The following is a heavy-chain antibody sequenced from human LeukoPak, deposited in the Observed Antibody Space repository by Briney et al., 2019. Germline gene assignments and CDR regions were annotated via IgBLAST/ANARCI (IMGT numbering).Heavy chain of an antibody. D-gene: IGHD6-19*01. Sequence: GGSLRLSCAASGFRFSSYNMHWVRQAPGKGLDWVSSITRGSSTTYYADSVKGRFTISRDDGKTSLYLHMNSLRVDDTAVYFCARDATVASSPNWFDPWGQGTRVSVST. V-gene: IGHV3-48*01. J-gene: IGHJ5*02. CDR3: ARDATVASSPNWFDP. CDR1: GFRFSSYN. CDR2: ITRGSSTT.